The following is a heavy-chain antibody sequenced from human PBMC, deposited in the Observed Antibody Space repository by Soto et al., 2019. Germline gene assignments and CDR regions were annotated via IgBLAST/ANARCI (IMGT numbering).Heavy chain of an antibody. CDR1: GYSFTSLD. D-gene: IGHD3-10*01. J-gene: IGHJ4*02. V-gene: IGHV1-8*01. CDR2: MEPSSGKT. CDR3: ARGVTAGVDY. Sequence: ASVKVSCKAAGYSFTSLDINWGRQTTGQGLEWMGWMEPSSGKTGYAQRFQDRVTMTRDTSINTAYMELRSLTSDDTAFYYCARGVTAGVDYWGQGTLVTVSS.